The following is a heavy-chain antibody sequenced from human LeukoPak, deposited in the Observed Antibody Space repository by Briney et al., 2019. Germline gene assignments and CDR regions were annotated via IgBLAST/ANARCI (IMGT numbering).Heavy chain of an antibody. CDR2: IRYDGSNK. CDR1: GFTFSSYG. V-gene: IGHV3-30*02. J-gene: IGHJ4*02. D-gene: IGHD3-10*01. Sequence: PGGSLRLSCAASGFTFSSYGMHWVRQAPGKGLEWVAFIRYDGSNKYYTDSVKGRFTISRDNSKNTLYLQMNSLRAEDTAVYYCAKWPNYGSGSYYLDYWGQGTLVTVSS. CDR3: AKWPNYGSGSYYLDY.